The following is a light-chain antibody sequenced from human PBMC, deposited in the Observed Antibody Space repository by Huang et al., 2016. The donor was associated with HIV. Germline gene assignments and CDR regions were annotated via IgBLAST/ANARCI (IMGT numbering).Light chain of an antibody. V-gene: IGKV1-39*01. Sequence: DIQMTHSPSSLSASVGDRVTISCRASQNISDYLNWYQHKLGTAPKLLIFGESNLQSGVPSRFSGRGSGTDFTLTINSLKLEDFATYYCQQSYSGLPFTVGPGTEVDIK. J-gene: IGKJ3*01. CDR3: QQSYSGLPFT. CDR1: QNISDY. CDR2: GES.